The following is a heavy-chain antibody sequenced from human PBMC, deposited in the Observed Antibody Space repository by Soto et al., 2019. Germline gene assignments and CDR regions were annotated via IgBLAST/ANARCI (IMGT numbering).Heavy chain of an antibody. D-gene: IGHD6-19*01. CDR3: ARSYSSGWYKDY. CDR2: ISAYNGNT. V-gene: IGHV1-18*01. Sequence: ASVKVSCKASGYTFTSYGISWVLQAPGQGLEWMGWISAYNGNTNYAQKLQGRVTMTTDTSTSTAYMELRSLRSDDTAVYYCARSYSSGWYKDYWGQGTLVTSPQ. CDR1: GYTFTSYG. J-gene: IGHJ4*02.